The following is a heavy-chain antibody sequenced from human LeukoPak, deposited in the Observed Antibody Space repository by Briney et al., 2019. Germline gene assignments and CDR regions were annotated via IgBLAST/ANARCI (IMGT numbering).Heavy chain of an antibody. D-gene: IGHD3-22*01. CDR2: IIPIFGTA. Sequence: SVKVSCKASGGTFSSYAISWVRQAPGQGLEWMGGIIPIFGTANYAQKFQGRVTITADESTSTAYMELSSLRSEGTAVYHCARESPYYDSSGYYSGHFDYWGQGTLVTVSS. J-gene: IGHJ4*02. CDR1: GGTFSSYA. V-gene: IGHV1-69*13. CDR3: ARESPYYDSSGYYSGHFDY.